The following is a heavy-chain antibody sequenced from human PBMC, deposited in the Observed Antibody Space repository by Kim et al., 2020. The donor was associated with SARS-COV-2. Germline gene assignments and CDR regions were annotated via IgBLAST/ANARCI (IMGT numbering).Heavy chain of an antibody. D-gene: IGHD3-22*01. CDR1: GYTFTSYG. Sequence: ASVKVSCKASGYTFTSYGISWVRQAPGQGLEWMGWISAYNGNTNYAQKLQGRVTMTTDTSTSTAYMELRSLRSDDTAVYYCARALYYDSSGTLVGDYWGQGTLVTVSS. J-gene: IGHJ4*02. CDR2: ISAYNGNT. CDR3: ARALYYDSSGTLVGDY. V-gene: IGHV1-18*01.